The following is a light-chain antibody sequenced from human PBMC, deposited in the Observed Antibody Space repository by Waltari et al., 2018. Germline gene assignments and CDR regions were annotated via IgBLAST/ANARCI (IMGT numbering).Light chain of an antibody. CDR2: KAY. J-gene: IGKJ2*01. CDR3: QQFHSVPYT. CDR1: QSISIY. Sequence: DIQMTQSPITLSASVGDRVTLTCRASQSISIYLAWYQQKPGKVPKVLIYKAYSLESGVPSRFSGSGSGTEFTLTISSLQPDDFATYYCQQFHSVPYTVGQGTKLEIK. V-gene: IGKV1-5*03.